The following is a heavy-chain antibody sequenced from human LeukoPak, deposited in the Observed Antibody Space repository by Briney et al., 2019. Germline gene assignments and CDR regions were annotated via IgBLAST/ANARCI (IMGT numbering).Heavy chain of an antibody. CDR2: ISGGSSGST. D-gene: IGHD3-9*01. CDR3: ARDWYDNSDAFDI. CDR1: GFTFSDYA. V-gene: IGHV3-23*01. J-gene: IGHJ3*02. Sequence: PGGSLRLSCAASGFTFSDYAMSWVRQAPGKGLEWLSVISGGSSGSTYYADSVTGRFTVSRDNSKNTVDLQMNSLRAEDTAVYYCARDWYDNSDAFDIWGQGTMVTVSS.